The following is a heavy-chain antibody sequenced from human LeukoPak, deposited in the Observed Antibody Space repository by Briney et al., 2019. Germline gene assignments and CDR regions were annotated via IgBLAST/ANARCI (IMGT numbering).Heavy chain of an antibody. CDR3: ARVGTVVVPAAIGY. CDR2: IYHSGST. CDR1: GYSISSGYY. V-gene: IGHV4-38-2*01. D-gene: IGHD2-2*01. Sequence: PSETLSLTCAVSGYSISSGYYWGWIRQPPGKGLEWIGSIYHSGSTYYNPSLKCRVTISVDTSKNQFSLKLSSVTAADTAVYYCARVGTVVVPAAIGYWGQGTLVTVSS. J-gene: IGHJ4*02.